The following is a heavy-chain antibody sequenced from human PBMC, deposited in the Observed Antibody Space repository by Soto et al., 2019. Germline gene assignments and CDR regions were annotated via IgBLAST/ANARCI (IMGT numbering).Heavy chain of an antibody. D-gene: IGHD1-26*01. V-gene: IGHV4-4*07. J-gene: IGHJ5*02. CDR2: IYTSGST. CDR1: GGSISDYY. CDR3: AREAIFLVAATEIQNWFDP. Sequence: KTSETLSLTCTVSGGSISDYYWSWIRQPAGKGLEWIGRIYTSGSTNYNPSLKSRVTMSVDTSKNQFSLKLRSVTAADTAVYYCAREAIFLVAATEIQNWFDPWGQGTLVTVSS.